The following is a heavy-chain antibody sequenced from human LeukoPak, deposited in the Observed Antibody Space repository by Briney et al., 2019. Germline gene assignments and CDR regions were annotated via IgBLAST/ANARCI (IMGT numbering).Heavy chain of an antibody. J-gene: IGHJ3*02. V-gene: IGHV4-39*07. CDR3: ARDSVGWVVVVTDDHDAFDI. CDR1: GGSISSSSYY. Sequence: SETLSLTCTVSGGSISSSSYYWGWIRQPPGKGLEWNGSIYYSGSTYYNPSLKSRVTISVDTSKNQFSLKLSSVTAADTAVYYCARDSVGWVVVVTDDHDAFDICGQETMVTVSS. CDR2: IYYSGST. D-gene: IGHD2-21*02.